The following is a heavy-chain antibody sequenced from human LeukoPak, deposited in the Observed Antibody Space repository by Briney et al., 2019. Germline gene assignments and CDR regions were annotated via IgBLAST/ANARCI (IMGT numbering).Heavy chain of an antibody. D-gene: IGHD3-10*01. V-gene: IGHV1-2*02. CDR3: ARDTIWFGELVSADY. CDR1: GYTFTAYY. J-gene: IGHJ4*02. CDR2: INPNSGGT. Sequence: ASVKVSCKASGYTFTAYYMHWVRQAPGQGLEWMGWINPNSGGTNYAQKFQGRVTMTRDTSISTAYMELSRLRSDDTAVYYCARDTIWFGELVSADYWGQGTLVTVSS.